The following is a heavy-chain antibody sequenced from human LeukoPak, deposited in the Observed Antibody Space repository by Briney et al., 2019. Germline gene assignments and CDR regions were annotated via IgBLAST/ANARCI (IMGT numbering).Heavy chain of an antibody. CDR1: GFTFSSYG. D-gene: IGHD6-19*01. CDR2: IRYDGGNK. Sequence: PGGSLRLSCAASGFTFSSYGMHWVRQAPGKGLEWVAFIRYDGGNKYYADSVKGRFTISRDNSKNTLYLQMNSLRAEDTAVYYCAKAAGRYSSGWDFDYWGQGTLVTVSS. CDR3: AKAAGRYSSGWDFDY. J-gene: IGHJ4*02. V-gene: IGHV3-30*02.